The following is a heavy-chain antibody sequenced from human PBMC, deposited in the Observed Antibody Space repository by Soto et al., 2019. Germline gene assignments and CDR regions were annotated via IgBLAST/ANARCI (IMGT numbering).Heavy chain of an antibody. D-gene: IGHD6-13*01. V-gene: IGHV3-30*18. CDR3: AKEGWVARAAAAATYGMDV. J-gene: IGHJ6*02. Sequence: QVQLVESGGGVVQPGRSLRLSCAASGFTFSSYGMHWVRQAPGKGLEWVAVISYDGSNKYYADSVKGRFTISRDNSKNTLYLQMNSLRDEDTAVYYWAKEGWVARAAAAATYGMDVWGQGTTVTVSS. CDR1: GFTFSSYG. CDR2: ISYDGSNK.